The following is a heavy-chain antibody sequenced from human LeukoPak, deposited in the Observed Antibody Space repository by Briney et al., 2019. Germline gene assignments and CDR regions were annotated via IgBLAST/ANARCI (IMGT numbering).Heavy chain of an antibody. V-gene: IGHV3-48*03. CDR3: ARWGLEYYYGSGSYLYYYYMDA. CDR1: GFTFSSYE. CDR2: ISSSGSTI. D-gene: IGHD3-10*01. J-gene: IGHJ6*03. Sequence: PGGSLRLSCAASGFTFSSYEMNWVRQAPGKGLEWVSYISSSGSTIYYADSVKGRFTISRDNAKNSLYLQMNSLRAEDTAVYYCARWGLEYYYGSGSYLYYYYMDAWGKGTTVTISS.